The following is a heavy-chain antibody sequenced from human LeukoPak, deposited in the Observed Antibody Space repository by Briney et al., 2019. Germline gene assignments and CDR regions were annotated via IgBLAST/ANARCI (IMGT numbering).Heavy chain of an antibody. CDR2: ISYDGSNK. J-gene: IGHJ4*02. CDR3: ARRAGGYSHPYDY. V-gene: IGHV3-30*14. Sequence: GRSLRLSCAASGFTLSSYVMHWVRQAPGKGLEWVAVISYDGSNKYYADSVKGRFTISRDNSKNTLYLQMNSLRAEDTAVYYCARRAGGYSHPYDYWGQGILVTVSS. CDR1: GFTLSSYV. D-gene: IGHD4-23*01.